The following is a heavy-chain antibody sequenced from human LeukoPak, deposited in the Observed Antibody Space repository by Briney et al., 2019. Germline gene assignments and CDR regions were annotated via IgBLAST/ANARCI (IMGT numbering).Heavy chain of an antibody. Sequence: ASVKVSCKASGYSLTGYYMHWLRQAPGQGLEWMGWINPNSGDTGYAQKFQGRVTMIRDMSISTIYMELTRLRSDDTALYYCARWDGYSSSPDYWGQGTLVTVSS. V-gene: IGHV1-2*02. J-gene: IGHJ4*02. CDR1: GYSLTGYY. CDR3: ARWDGYSSSPDY. D-gene: IGHD6-13*01. CDR2: INPNSGDT.